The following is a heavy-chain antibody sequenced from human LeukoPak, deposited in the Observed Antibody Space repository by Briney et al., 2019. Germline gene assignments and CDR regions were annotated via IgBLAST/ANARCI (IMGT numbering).Heavy chain of an antibody. J-gene: IGHJ4*02. V-gene: IGHV3-21*01. CDR3: ARESLGYCSGGSCYARSFDY. CDR2: ISSSSSYI. D-gene: IGHD2-15*01. Sequence: PGGSLRLSCAASGFTLSSYSMNWVRQAPGKGLEWVSSISSSSSYIYYADSVKGRFTISRDNAKNSLYLQMNSLRAEDTAVYYCARESLGYCSGGSCYARSFDYWGQGTLVTVSS. CDR1: GFTLSSYS.